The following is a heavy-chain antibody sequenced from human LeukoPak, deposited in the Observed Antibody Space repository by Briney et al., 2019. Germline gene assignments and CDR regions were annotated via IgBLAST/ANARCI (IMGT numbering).Heavy chain of an antibody. CDR1: GFTFSSYG. CDR2: ISYDGSNK. CDR3: ARTSGSYFWQIDY. Sequence: PGGSLRLSCAASGFTFSSYGMHWVRQAPGKGLEWVAVISYDGSNKYYADSVKGRFTISRDNSKNTLYLQMNSLRAEDTAVYYCARTSGSYFWQIDYWGQGTLVTVSS. D-gene: IGHD3-10*01. V-gene: IGHV3-30*03. J-gene: IGHJ4*02.